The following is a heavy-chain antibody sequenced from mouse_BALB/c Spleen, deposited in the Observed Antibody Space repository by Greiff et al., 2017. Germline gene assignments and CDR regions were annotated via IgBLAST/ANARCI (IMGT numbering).Heavy chain of an antibody. D-gene: IGHD2-14*01. V-gene: IGHV3-6*02. CDR1: GYSITSGYY. CDR3: ARNRYDVLDY. J-gene: IGHJ2*01. CDR2: ISYDGSN. Sequence: ESGPGLVKPSQSLSLTCSVTGYSITSGYYWNWIRQFPGNKLEWMGYISYDGSNNYNPSLKNRISITRDTSKNQFFLKLNSVTTEDTATYYCARNRYDVLDYWGQGTTLTVSS.